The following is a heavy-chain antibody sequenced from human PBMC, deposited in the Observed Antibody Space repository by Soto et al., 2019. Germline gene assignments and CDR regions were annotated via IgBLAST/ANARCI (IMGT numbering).Heavy chain of an antibody. D-gene: IGHD3-9*01. Sequence: SETLSLTCTVSGGSISSYYWSWIRQPPGKGLEWIGYIYYSGSTNYNPSLKSRVTISVDTSKNQFSLKLSSVTAADTAVYYCARGTLGDSDWFRNWFDPWGQGTLVTVSS. CDR1: GGSISSYY. CDR2: IYYSGST. V-gene: IGHV4-59*01. J-gene: IGHJ5*02. CDR3: ARGTLGDSDWFRNWFDP.